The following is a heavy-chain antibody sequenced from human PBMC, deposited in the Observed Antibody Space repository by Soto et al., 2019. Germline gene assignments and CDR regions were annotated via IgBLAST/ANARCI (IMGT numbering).Heavy chain of an antibody. Sequence: SVKVSCKASGGTFSSYTISWVRQAPGQGLEWMGRIIPILGIANYAQKFQGRVTITADKSTSTAYMELSSLRSEDTAVYYCARDSGPNIVVVPAAIPDVVSYYYYGMDVCGQGTTVIGSS. J-gene: IGHJ6*02. D-gene: IGHD2-2*01. CDR3: ARDSGPNIVVVPAAIPDVVSYYYYGMDV. CDR1: GGTFSSYT. V-gene: IGHV1-69*04. CDR2: IIPILGIA.